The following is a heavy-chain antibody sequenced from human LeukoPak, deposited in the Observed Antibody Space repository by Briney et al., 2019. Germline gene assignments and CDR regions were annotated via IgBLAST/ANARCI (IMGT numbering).Heavy chain of an antibody. Sequence: PGGTLRLSCAASGFTFSSYGMSWVRQARGKGLEWVSIISGTAFSTYYADSVKGRFTISRDNAKNSLYLQMNSLRAEDTAVYYCARGPGVRIDYWGQGTLVTVSS. V-gene: IGHV3-48*04. J-gene: IGHJ4*02. CDR3: ARGPGVRIDY. D-gene: IGHD1-14*01. CDR1: GFTFSSYG. CDR2: ISGTAFST.